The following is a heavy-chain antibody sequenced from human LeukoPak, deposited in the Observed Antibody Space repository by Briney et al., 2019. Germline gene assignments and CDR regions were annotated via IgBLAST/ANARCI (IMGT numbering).Heavy chain of an antibody. Sequence: ASVKVSCKASGYTFTRYDINWVRQATGQGLEWMGWMSPNSTNTAYAQNFQGRVTITRNTSISTAYMELSSLRSEDTAVYYCARAEYFDYWGQGTLVTVSS. CDR2: MSPNSTNT. J-gene: IGHJ4*02. V-gene: IGHV1-8*03. CDR1: GYTFTRYD. CDR3: ARAEYFDY.